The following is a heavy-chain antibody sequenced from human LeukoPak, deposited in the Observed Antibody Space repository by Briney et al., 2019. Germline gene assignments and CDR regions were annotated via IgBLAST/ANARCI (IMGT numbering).Heavy chain of an antibody. CDR1: GFSFSAYA. CDR3: VKGLRLLDV. V-gene: IGHV3-23*01. Sequence: GGSLRLSCAASGFSFSAYAMTWVRQAPGKGLEWVSTISFGGTFYADSVKGRFILSRDDSKDTLWLQMDRLRPEDTALYYCVKGLRLLDVWGERTTVTVSS. CDR2: ISFGGT. J-gene: IGHJ6*04. D-gene: IGHD6-6*01.